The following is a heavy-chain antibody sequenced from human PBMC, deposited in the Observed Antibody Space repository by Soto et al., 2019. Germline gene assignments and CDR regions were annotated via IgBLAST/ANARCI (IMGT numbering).Heavy chain of an antibody. CDR1: GFTFSSYV. V-gene: IGHV3-30*18. CDR2: ISYDGSNK. Sequence: QVQLVESGGGVVQPGRSLRLSCAASGFTFSSYVMHWVRQAPGKGLEWVAVISYDGSNKYYADSVKGRFTISRDNSKNTLYLQMNSLRAEDTAVYYCAKDRDIVVVVAAFDYWGQGTLVTVSS. J-gene: IGHJ4*02. CDR3: AKDRDIVVVVAAFDY. D-gene: IGHD2-15*01.